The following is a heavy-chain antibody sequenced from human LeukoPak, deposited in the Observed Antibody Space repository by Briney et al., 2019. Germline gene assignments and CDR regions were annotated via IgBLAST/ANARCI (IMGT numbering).Heavy chain of an antibody. J-gene: IGHJ4*02. V-gene: IGHV4-4*07. CDR3: ARGYPGGYDSHPGAGY. Sequence: PSETLSLTCTVSGGSISSYYWSWIRQPAGKGLEWIGRIYTSGSTNYNPSLKSRVTISVDTSKNQFSLKLSSVTAADTAVYYCARGYPGGYDSHPGAGYWGQGTLVPVSS. D-gene: IGHD3-22*01. CDR1: GGSISSYY. CDR2: IYTSGST.